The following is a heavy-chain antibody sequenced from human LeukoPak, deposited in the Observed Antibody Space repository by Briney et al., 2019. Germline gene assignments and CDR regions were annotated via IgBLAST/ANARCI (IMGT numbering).Heavy chain of an antibody. CDR1: GFTVSSNY. J-gene: IGHJ3*02. Sequence: GGSLRLSCVASGFTVSSNYMSWVRQAPGKGLEWVSYISSSGSTIYYADSVKGRFTISRDNAKNSLYLQMNSLRAEDTAVYYCARDQGGNLPWAAFDIWGQGTMVTVSS. D-gene: IGHD4-23*01. CDR2: ISSSGSTI. CDR3: ARDQGGNLPWAAFDI. V-gene: IGHV3-11*04.